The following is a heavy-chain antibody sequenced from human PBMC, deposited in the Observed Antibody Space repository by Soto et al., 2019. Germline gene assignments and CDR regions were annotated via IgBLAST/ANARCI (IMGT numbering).Heavy chain of an antibody. V-gene: IGHV1-69*06. J-gene: IGHJ4*01. CDR3: ARDWRQMSRGGFFDY. CDR2: IVPLSGTP. CDR1: GANSNSYS. Sequence: QVRLVQSGAEVKRPGSSVKLSCKVSGANSNSYSIAWVRQAPGQGLEWLGTIVPLSGTPNHAQQFQARVTITADTSTNTACVELRRLCSEDTAIYFCARDWRQMSRGGFFDYWGHGRLVTISS. D-gene: IGHD3-16*01.